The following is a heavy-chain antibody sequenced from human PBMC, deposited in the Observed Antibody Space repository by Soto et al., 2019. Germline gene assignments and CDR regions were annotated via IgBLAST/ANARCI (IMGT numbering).Heavy chain of an antibody. J-gene: IGHJ5*02. CDR1: GGSFSGYY. CDR2: INHSGST. D-gene: IGHD3-10*01. V-gene: IGHV4-34*01. Sequence: SETLSLTCAVYGGSFSGYYWSWIRQPPGKGLEWIGEINHSGSTNYNPSLKSRVTISVDTSKNQFSLKLSSVTAADTAVYYCARDRVGSRRMMPKNNWFDPWGQGTLVTVSS. CDR3: ARDRVGSRRMMPKNNWFDP.